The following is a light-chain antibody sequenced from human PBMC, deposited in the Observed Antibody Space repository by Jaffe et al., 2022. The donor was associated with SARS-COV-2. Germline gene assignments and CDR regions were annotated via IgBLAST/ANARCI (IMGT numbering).Light chain of an antibody. Sequence: EIVLTQSPGTLSLSPGERATLSCRASQNVSSSYLAWYQQKPGQAPRLLIYGASSRATGIPDRFSGSGSVTDFTLTISRLEPEDFAVYYCQQYGSSPRTFGQGTKLEIK. CDR2: GAS. CDR1: QNVSSSY. CDR3: QQYGSSPRT. J-gene: IGKJ2*01. V-gene: IGKV3-20*01.